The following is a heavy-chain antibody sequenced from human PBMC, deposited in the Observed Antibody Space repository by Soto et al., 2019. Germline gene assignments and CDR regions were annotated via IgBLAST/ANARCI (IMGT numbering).Heavy chain of an antibody. D-gene: IGHD3-3*01. V-gene: IGHV3-21*04. Sequence: GGSLRLSCAASGFTFSSYSMNWVRQAPGKGLEWVSSISSSSSYIYYADSVKGRFTISRDNSQNTLYLQMNSLRAEDTALYYCARISKEGFLEWLLEGGMDVWGQGTTVTVSS. CDR1: GFTFSSYS. J-gene: IGHJ6*02. CDR3: ARISKEGFLEWLLEGGMDV. CDR2: ISSSSSYI.